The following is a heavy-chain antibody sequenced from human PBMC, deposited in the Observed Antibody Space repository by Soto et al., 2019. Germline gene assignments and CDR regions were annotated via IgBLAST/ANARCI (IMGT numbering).Heavy chain of an antibody. CDR1: GFTFSNYA. Sequence: EVQLLESGGNLVQPGGSLRLSCAASGFTFSNYAMSWVRQAPGKGLEWVSIISGSGGSTYYADSVKGRFIILRDNSKSTLYLQMNSLRAEDTAVYYCAKESGSTWYYFDYWGQGTLVTVSS. CDR3: AKESGSTWYYFDY. D-gene: IGHD6-13*01. J-gene: IGHJ4*02. V-gene: IGHV3-23*01. CDR2: ISGSGGST.